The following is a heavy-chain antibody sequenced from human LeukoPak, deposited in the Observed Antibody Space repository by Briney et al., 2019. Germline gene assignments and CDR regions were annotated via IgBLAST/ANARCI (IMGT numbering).Heavy chain of an antibody. J-gene: IGHJ3*01. CDR2: ISYDGSNK. Sequence: PGGSLRLSCAASGFIFSSFGMHWVRQAPGKGLEWVAVISYDGSNKYYADSVKGRFIISRNNSNNTLYLQMNSLRAEDTAVSYCAKDHLGDGYNSGAFDFWGQGTMVTVSS. CDR1: GFIFSSFG. D-gene: IGHD5-24*01. CDR3: AKDHLGDGYNSGAFDF. V-gene: IGHV3-30*18.